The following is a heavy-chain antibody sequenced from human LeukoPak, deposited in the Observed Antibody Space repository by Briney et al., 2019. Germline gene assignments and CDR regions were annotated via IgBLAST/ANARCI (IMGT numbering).Heavy chain of an antibody. CDR2: ISWNSGSI. CDR1: GFTFDDYA. V-gene: IGHV3-9*01. Sequence: GGSLRLSCAASGFTFDDYAMHWVRQAPGKGLEWVSGISWNSGSIGYADSVKGRFTISRDNAKNSLYLQMNSLRAEDTAVYYCARARDNWNYEAFDIWGQGTMVTVSS. CDR3: ARARDNWNYEAFDI. J-gene: IGHJ3*02. D-gene: IGHD1-7*01.